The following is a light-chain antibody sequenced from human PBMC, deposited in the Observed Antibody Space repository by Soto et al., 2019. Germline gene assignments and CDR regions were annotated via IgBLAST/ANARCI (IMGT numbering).Light chain of an antibody. V-gene: IGKV3-11*01. J-gene: IGKJ5*01. Sequence: EIVLTQSPATLSSFPGDRVTLSCRASQYINTRLAWYQHRPGQSPRLLIYQTSLRAAGIPARFSASGSGTDFTLTISDVQPEDFAVYYCQQRSVWPITFGQGTRLEIK. CDR3: QQRSVWPIT. CDR1: QYINTR. CDR2: QTS.